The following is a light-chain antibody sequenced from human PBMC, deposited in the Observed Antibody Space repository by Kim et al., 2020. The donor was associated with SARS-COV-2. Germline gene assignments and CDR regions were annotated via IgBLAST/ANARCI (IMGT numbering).Light chain of an antibody. CDR2: AAS. V-gene: IGKV1-8*01. J-gene: IGKJ1*01. Sequence: ASTGDRVTITCRASQGVSSYLAWYQQKPGKAPKLLVYAASTLQSGVPSRFSGSGSGTDFTLTISCLQSEDFATYYCQQYYSYPRTFGQGTKVDIK. CDR3: QQYYSYPRT. CDR1: QGVSSY.